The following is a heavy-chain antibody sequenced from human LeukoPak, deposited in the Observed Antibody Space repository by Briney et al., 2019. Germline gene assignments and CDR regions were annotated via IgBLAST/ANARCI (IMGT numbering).Heavy chain of an antibody. Sequence: GGSLRLSCAASGFTLSTYAVTWVRQAPGKGLEWLSIVPRSGGTYYADSVKGRFTISRDNSKNKLYLQMNSLRAEDTAVYYCATWVFLGESGYYDYWGQGTLVTVSS. J-gene: IGHJ4*02. D-gene: IGHD3-10*01. CDR1: GFTLSTYA. V-gene: IGHV3-23*01. CDR2: VPRSGGT. CDR3: ATWVFLGESGYYDY.